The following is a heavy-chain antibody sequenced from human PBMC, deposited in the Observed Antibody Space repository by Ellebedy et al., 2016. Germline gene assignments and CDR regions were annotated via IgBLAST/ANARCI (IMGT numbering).Heavy chain of an antibody. J-gene: IGHJ3*02. CDR3: ARGFYDRLTGYFDAFHI. CDR1: GFIFNIAG. CDR2: IVFSGTAT. V-gene: IGHV3-21*01. Sequence: GGSLRLSXAASGFIFNIAGMTWVRQAPGKGLEWVATIVFSGTATYYSDSLKGRFIVSRDNAKNSLFLQMNSLRVEDTAVYYCARGFYDRLTGYFDAFHIWGQGTTVTVSS. D-gene: IGHD3-9*01.